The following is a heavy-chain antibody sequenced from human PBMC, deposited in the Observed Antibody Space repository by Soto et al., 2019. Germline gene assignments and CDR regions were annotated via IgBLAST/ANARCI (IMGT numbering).Heavy chain of an antibody. CDR1: GFTCISYA. CDR3: AKDWWIEYSSSSGGDY. J-gene: IGHJ4*02. D-gene: IGHD6-6*01. Sequence: GGSLRLSSTASGFTCISYAMSWVRQATGKGLEWVSAISGSGGSTYYADSVKGRFTISRDNSKNTLYLQMNSLRAEDTAVYYCAKDWWIEYSSSSGGDYWGQGTLVTVSS. CDR2: ISGSGGST. V-gene: IGHV3-23*01.